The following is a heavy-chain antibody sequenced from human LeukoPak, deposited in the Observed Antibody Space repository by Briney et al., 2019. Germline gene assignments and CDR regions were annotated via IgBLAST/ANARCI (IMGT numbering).Heavy chain of an antibody. Sequence: GSSVKVSCTASGGTFSSYAISWVRQAPGQGLEWMGGIIPIFGTANYAQKFQGRVTITADKSTSTAYMELSSLRSEDTAVYYCAGRRNYYGSGSHFDYWGQGTLVTVSS. V-gene: IGHV1-69*06. CDR2: IIPIFGTA. J-gene: IGHJ4*02. CDR3: AGRRNYYGSGSHFDY. CDR1: GGTFSSYA. D-gene: IGHD3-10*01.